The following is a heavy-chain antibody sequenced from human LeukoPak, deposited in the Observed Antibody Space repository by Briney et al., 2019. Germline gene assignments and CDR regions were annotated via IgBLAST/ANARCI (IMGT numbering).Heavy chain of an antibody. CDR2: SSTSGYTT. J-gene: IGHJ3*02. CDR3: AREYSGYDGDAFDM. D-gene: IGHD5-12*01. V-gene: IGHV3-48*03. CDR1: GFTFSSCE. Sequence: PVGSLRLSCAASGFTFSSCEMNWVRQAPGKGLQWVSYSSTSGYTTYYADSVKGRFTISRDNARNSLYLQMNSLRAEDTAVYYCAREYSGYDGDAFDMWGQGTMVTVSS.